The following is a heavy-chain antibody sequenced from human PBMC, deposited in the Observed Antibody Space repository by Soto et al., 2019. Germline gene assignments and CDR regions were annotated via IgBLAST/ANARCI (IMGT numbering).Heavy chain of an antibody. Sequence: QVQLVQSGAEVKKPWASVKVSCKASGYTFTIYGISWVRQAPGQGLEWMGWISAYNGNTNYAQKLQGRVTMTTDTSTSTAYMELRSLRSDDTAVYYCARVFSLYRPSLGGSWFDPWGQGTLVTVSS. CDR1: GYTFTIYG. D-gene: IGHD1-26*01. V-gene: IGHV1-18*01. J-gene: IGHJ5*02. CDR3: ARVFSLYRPSLGGSWFDP. CDR2: ISAYNGNT.